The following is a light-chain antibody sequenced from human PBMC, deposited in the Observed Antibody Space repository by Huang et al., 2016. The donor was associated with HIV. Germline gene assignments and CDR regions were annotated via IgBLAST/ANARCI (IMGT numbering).Light chain of an antibody. CDR1: QDIRTS. Sequence: AVQLTQFPPSLSASVGDRVTITCRASQDIRTSLAWYQHKPGKAPKLLISAALNLQSGVSSRFSGDSAGTYCTLCISSLQPEDAATYYCQQLHEYPITFGRGTRLDIK. CDR2: AAL. CDR3: QQLHEYPIT. J-gene: IGKJ5*01. V-gene: IGKV1-6*01.